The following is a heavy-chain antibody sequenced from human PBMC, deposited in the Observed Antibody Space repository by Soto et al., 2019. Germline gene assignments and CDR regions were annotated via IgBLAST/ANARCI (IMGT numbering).Heavy chain of an antibody. CDR1: GFTFSSYA. CDR2: ISYDGRDK. Sequence: QVQLVESGGGVVQPGRSLRLSCAASGFTFSSYAMHWVRQAPGTGLEWVAVISYDGRDKYYPDSVKGRFTISRDNSKNTLYLQMNSLRAEDTAVYYCARSAGASYPQYDYWGQGTLVTVSS. V-gene: IGHV3-30*04. CDR3: ARSAGASYPQYDY. J-gene: IGHJ4*02. D-gene: IGHD1-26*01.